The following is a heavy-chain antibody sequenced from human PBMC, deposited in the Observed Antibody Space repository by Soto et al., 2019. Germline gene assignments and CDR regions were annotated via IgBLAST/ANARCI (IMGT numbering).Heavy chain of an antibody. V-gene: IGHV1-18*01. CDR2: ISAYNGNT. CDR3: ARGPSSGWYTPHLYYYYGMDV. CDR1: GGTFSSYA. D-gene: IGHD6-19*01. Sequence: ASVKVSCKASGGTFSSYAISWVRQAPGQGLEWMGWISAYNGNTNYAQKLQGRVTMTTDTSTSTAYMELRSLRSDDTAVYYCARGPSSGWYTPHLYYYYGMDVWGQGTTVTVSS. J-gene: IGHJ6*02.